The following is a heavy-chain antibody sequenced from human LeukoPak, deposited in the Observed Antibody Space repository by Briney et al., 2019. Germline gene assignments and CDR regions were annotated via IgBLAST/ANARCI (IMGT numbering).Heavy chain of an antibody. D-gene: IGHD6-19*01. Sequence: GASVKVSCKASGYTFTSYGISWVRQAPGQGLEWMGWISAYNGNTNYAQKLQGRVTMTTDTSTSTAYMELRSLRSGDTAVYYCARSLGYYSSGDAFDIWGQGTMVTVSS. J-gene: IGHJ3*02. CDR1: GYTFTSYG. CDR2: ISAYNGNT. CDR3: ARSLGYYSSGDAFDI. V-gene: IGHV1-18*01.